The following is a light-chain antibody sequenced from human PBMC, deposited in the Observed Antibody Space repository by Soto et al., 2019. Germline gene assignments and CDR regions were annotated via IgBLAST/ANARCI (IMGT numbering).Light chain of an antibody. V-gene: IGLV2-11*01. Sequence: QSVLTQPRSVSGSPGQSVTISCTGTSSDVGGYNYVSWCQQHPGKAPKLMIYDVSKRPSGVPDRFSGSKSGNTASLTISGLQAEDEADYYCCSYAGSRYVFGTGTKLTVL. J-gene: IGLJ1*01. CDR2: DVS. CDR1: SSDVGGYNY. CDR3: CSYAGSRYV.